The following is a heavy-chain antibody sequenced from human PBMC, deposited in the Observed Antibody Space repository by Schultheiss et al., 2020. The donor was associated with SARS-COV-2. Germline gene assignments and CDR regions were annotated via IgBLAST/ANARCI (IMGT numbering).Heavy chain of an antibody. D-gene: IGHD2-2*02. CDR1: GFTFSSYA. J-gene: IGHJ4*02. Sequence: GESLKISCAASGFTFSSYAMSWVRQASGKGLEWVSAISGSGGSTYYADSVKGRFTISRDNAKNSLYLQMNSLRAEDTAVYYCAGYIGLLHYCGQGTLVTVSS. V-gene: IGHV3-23*01. CDR3: AGYIGLLHY. CDR2: ISGSGGST.